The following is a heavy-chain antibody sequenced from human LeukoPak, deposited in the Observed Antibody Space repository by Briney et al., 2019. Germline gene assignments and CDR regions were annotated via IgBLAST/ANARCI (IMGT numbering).Heavy chain of an antibody. Sequence: PSETLSLTCTVSGDSISSYYWSWIRQPPGKGLEWVGYIYYSGSTNYNSSLKSRVTISVDTSKNQFSLKLSSVTAADTAVYYCARISYYSYYYYMDVWGKGTTVTVSS. V-gene: IGHV4-59*01. CDR2: IYYSGST. J-gene: IGHJ6*03. CDR3: ARISYYSYYYYMDV. D-gene: IGHD3-10*01. CDR1: GDSISSYY.